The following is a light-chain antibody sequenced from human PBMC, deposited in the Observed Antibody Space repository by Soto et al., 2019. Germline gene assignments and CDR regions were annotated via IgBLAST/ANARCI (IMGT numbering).Light chain of an antibody. CDR3: QVWDSSSDHPCVV. J-gene: IGLJ2*01. CDR1: NIGSKS. V-gene: IGLV3-21*04. CDR2: YDS. Sequence: SYELTQPPSVSVAPGKTARITCGGNNIGSKSVHWYQQKPGQAPVLVIYYDSDRPSGSPERFSGSNSGNTATLTISRVEAGDEADSYCQVWDSSSDHPCVVFGGGPMLTVL.